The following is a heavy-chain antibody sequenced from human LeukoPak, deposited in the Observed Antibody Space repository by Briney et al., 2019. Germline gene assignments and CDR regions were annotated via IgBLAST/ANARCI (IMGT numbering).Heavy chain of an antibody. J-gene: IGHJ4*02. V-gene: IGHV4-39*01. D-gene: IGHD6-19*01. CDR1: GGSISSSSYY. Sequence: PSETLSLTCTVSGGSISSSSYYWGWIRQPPGKGLEWIGSIYYSGSTYYNPSLKSRVTISVDTSKNQFSLKLSSVTAADTAVYYCAREGRYSSGWTDYWGQGTLVTVSS. CDR3: AREGRYSSGWTDY. CDR2: IYYSGST.